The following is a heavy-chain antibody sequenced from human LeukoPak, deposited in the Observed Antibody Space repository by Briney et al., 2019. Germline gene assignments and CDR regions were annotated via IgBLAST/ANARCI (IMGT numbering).Heavy chain of an antibody. Sequence: SETLSLTCTVSGGSISSYYWSWIRQPPGKGLEWIGYIYYSGSTNYNPSLKSRVTISVDTSKNQFSLKLSSVTAADTAVYYCARIKVGAEGYFDYWGQGTLVTVSS. CDR2: IYYSGST. D-gene: IGHD1-26*01. V-gene: IGHV4-59*08. J-gene: IGHJ4*02. CDR1: GGSISSYY. CDR3: ARIKVGAEGYFDY.